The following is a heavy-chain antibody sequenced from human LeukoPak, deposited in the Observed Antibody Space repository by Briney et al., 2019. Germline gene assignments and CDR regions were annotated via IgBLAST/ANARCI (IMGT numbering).Heavy chain of an antibody. CDR2: ISYSGYT. CDR3: ARGRNDNGGMFFDS. D-gene: IGHD4-23*01. Sequence: SVTLSLTCTVSGGSIRSYYWSWIRQAPGKGLEWIGFISYSGYTSYSPSLKSRVAISVDTSKSQFSLRLSSMTAADTAIYYCARGRNDNGGMFFDSWAQGTLVTVSS. CDR1: GGSIRSYY. J-gene: IGHJ4*02. V-gene: IGHV4-59*01.